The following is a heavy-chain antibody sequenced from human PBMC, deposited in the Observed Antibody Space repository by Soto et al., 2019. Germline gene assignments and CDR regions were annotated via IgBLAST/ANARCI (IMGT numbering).Heavy chain of an antibody. CDR3: ARVRDERWFDP. Sequence: PGVSLRLSCAASGFTFSDHYMDWVRQAPGKGLEWVGRIRNKANSYATEYAASVKGRFTISRDDSKNSLYLQMNSLRTEDTAVYYCARVRDERWFDPWGQGTLVTVSS. CDR1: GFTFSDHY. D-gene: IGHD6-25*01. V-gene: IGHV3-72*01. CDR2: IRNKANSYAT. J-gene: IGHJ5*02.